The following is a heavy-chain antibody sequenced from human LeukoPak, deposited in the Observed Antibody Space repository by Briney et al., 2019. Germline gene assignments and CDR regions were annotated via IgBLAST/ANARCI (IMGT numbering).Heavy chain of an antibody. J-gene: IGHJ3*02. CDR2: FDPEDGET. CDR1: GYTLTELS. CDR3: ATAGFGGVIADAFDI. D-gene: IGHD3-16*02. V-gene: IGHV1-24*01. Sequence: ASVKVSCKVSGYTLTELSMHWARQAPGKGLEWMGGFDPEDGETIYAQKFQGRVTMTEDTSTGTAYMELSSLRSEDTAVYYCATAGFGGVIADAFDIWGQGTMVTVSS.